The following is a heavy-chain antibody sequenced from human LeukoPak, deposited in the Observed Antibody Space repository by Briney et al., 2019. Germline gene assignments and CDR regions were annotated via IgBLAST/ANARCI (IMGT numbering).Heavy chain of an antibody. Sequence: GGSLRLSCAASGFTFSSYAITWVRQAPGKGLEWVSYIIGRGSTIYYADSVKGRFTISRDNAKNSLYLQMNSLRAEDTAVYYCARRGSSSWYRYYFDYWGQGTLVTVSS. J-gene: IGHJ4*02. CDR1: GFTFSSYA. D-gene: IGHD6-13*01. CDR2: IIGRGSTI. V-gene: IGHV3-48*03. CDR3: ARRGSSSWYRYYFDY.